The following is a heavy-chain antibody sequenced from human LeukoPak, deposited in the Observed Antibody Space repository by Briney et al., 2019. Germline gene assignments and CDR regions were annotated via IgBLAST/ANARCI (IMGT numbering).Heavy chain of an antibody. CDR1: GGSFSGYY. J-gene: IGHJ4*02. V-gene: IGHV4-34*01. D-gene: IGHD2-15*01. CDR3: ARGPKYCSGGSCSSFYFDY. CDR2: INHSGST. Sequence: SETLSLTCAVYGGSFSGYYWSWIRQPPGKGLEWIGEINHSGSTNYNPSLKSRVTISVDTSKNQFPLKLSSVTAADTAVYYCARGPKYCSGGSCSSFYFDYWGQGTLVTVSS.